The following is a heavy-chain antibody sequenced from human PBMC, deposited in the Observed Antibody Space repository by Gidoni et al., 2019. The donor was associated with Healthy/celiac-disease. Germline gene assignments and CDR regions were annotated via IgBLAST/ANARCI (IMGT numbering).Heavy chain of an antibody. V-gene: IGHV4-30-4*01. D-gene: IGHD6-13*01. CDR1: GGSCCSVGYY. J-gene: IGHJ4*01. CDR3: ARDGDVAEADGIDY. Sequence: HVQLQQSGPGLVKPSQTLSLTCTVSGGSCCSVGYYWSWIRQPSETGMEWIGYIYYSGSTSYTPSLKRRVTISVKTSKNQFILRLSSVTTAVTAVYYCARDGDVAEADGIDYWGQGTLVTVSS. CDR2: IYYSGST.